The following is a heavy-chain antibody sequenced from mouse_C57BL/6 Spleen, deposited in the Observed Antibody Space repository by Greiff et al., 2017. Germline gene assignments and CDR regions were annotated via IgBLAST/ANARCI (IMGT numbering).Heavy chain of an antibody. CDR1: GYTFTSYW. D-gene: IGHD1-1*01. Sequence: QVQLQQPGTELVKPGASVKLSCKASGYTFTSYWMPWVKQRPGQGLEWIGNINPSNGGTNYNEKFKSKATLTVDKSSSTAYLQRSSLTSEDSAVDYCASSSHIYYAMDYWGQGTSVTVSS. V-gene: IGHV1-53*01. CDR3: ASSSHIYYAMDY. J-gene: IGHJ4*01. CDR2: INPSNGGT.